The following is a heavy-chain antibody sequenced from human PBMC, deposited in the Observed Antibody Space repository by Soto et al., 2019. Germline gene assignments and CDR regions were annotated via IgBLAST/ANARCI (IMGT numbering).Heavy chain of an antibody. J-gene: IGHJ4*02. D-gene: IGHD6-13*01. CDR1: GFTFSNYG. CDR2: INRSGTSI. CDR3: ARGSSSSSWTIDY. V-gene: IGHV3-48*04. Sequence: GSLRLSCVGSGFTFSNYGMNWVRQGPGKGLEWLSYINRSGTSIYYADSVKGRFTISRDNAKNSLYLQMNSLRVEDMAVYYCARGSSSSSWTIDYWGQGT.